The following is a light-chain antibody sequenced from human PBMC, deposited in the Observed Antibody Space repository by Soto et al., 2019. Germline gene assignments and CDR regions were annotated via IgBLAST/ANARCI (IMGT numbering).Light chain of an antibody. CDR1: QNIRAF. J-gene: IGKJ1*01. CDR2: SAS. V-gene: IGKV1-17*01. CDR3: LQSNNYPWT. Sequence: DIQMTQSPSSLSAYVGDRVTIACRASQNIRAFLNWYQQKPGKAPKRLIYSASSVQSGVPSRFSGSGSGTEFTLTISSLQPEDVATYYCLQSNNYPWTFGQGTKVQI.